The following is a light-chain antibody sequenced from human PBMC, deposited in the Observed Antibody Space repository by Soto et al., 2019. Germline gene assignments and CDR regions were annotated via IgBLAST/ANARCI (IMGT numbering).Light chain of an antibody. CDR1: SSDVGSYNR. CDR3: SSYTSSSTLV. V-gene: IGLV2-18*02. Sequence: QSALTQPPSVSGSPGQSVTISCTGTSSDVGSYNRVSWYQQSPGTAPKLMIYEVSDRPSGVPDRFSGSKSGNTASLTISGLQAEDEAEYYCSSYTSSSTLVFGGGTKVTV. CDR2: EVS. J-gene: IGLJ2*01.